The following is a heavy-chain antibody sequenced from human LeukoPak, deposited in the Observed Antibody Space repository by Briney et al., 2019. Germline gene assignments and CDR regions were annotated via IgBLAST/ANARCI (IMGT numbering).Heavy chain of an antibody. Sequence: ASVKVSCKASGYTFTSYYMHWVRQAPGQGLEWMGIINPSGGSTSYAQKFQGRVTMTRDMSTSTVYMELSSLRSEDTAVYYCAREGRICSGGSCFRLFDYWGQGTLVTVSS. CDR1: GYTFTSYY. CDR2: INPSGGST. CDR3: AREGRICSGGSCFRLFDY. D-gene: IGHD2-15*01. J-gene: IGHJ4*02. V-gene: IGHV1-46*01.